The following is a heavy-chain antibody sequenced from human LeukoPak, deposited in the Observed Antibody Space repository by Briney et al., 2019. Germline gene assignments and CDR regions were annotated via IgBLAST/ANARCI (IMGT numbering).Heavy chain of an antibody. D-gene: IGHD3-22*01. Sequence: GGSLRLSCAASGFTFSDYYMSWIRQAPGKGLEWVSAISGSGGSTYYADSVKGRFTISRDNSKNTLYLQMNGLRAEDTAVYYCAKGYYYDSSGYYSPFDYWGQGTLVTVSS. V-gene: IGHV3-23*01. CDR1: GFTFSDYY. J-gene: IGHJ4*02. CDR2: ISGSGGST. CDR3: AKGYYYDSSGYYSPFDY.